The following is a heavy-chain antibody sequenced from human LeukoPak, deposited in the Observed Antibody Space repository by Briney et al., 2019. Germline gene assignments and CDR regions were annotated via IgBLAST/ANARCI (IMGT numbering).Heavy chain of an antibody. D-gene: IGHD3-22*01. CDR2: TNHSGST. V-gene: IGHV4-34*01. CDR3: AREMARRTYYYDSSGFSRYGNAAYGD. Sequence: SETLSLTCAVYGGSFSGYYWSWLRQPPGKGLEWIGETNHSGSTNYNPSLKSRVTISVDTSKNQFSLKLSSVTAADTAVYYCAREMARRTYYYDSSGFSRYGNAAYGDWGQGTLVTVSS. J-gene: IGHJ4*02. CDR1: GGSFSGYY.